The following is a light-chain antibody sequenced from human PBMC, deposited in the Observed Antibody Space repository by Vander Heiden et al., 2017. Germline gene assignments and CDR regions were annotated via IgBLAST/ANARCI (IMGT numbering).Light chain of an antibody. Sequence: IVLTQSPATLSLSPGERATLSCRASQSVGSYLAWYQQKPGQAPRLLIYHASNRATGIPARFSGSGSGTDFTLTISSLEPEEFTVYFCQQRSNRITFGQGTRLEIK. CDR3: QQRSNRIT. J-gene: IGKJ5*01. V-gene: IGKV3-11*01. CDR1: QSVGSY. CDR2: HAS.